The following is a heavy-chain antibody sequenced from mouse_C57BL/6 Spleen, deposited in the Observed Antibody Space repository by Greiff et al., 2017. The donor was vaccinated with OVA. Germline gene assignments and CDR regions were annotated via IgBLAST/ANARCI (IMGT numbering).Heavy chain of an antibody. V-gene: IGHV1-53*01. J-gene: IGHJ2*02. CDR1: GYTFTSYW. CDR3: ARSDY. Sequence: QVQLQQPGPELVKPGASVKLSCKASGYTFTSYWMHWVKQSPGTGLEWLGNLNPSNGGTTYTEKFKSKATLTVDNSTSTAYMQLRSLTVDDSAVYEWARSDYWGQGTSLTVSS. CDR2: LNPSNGGT.